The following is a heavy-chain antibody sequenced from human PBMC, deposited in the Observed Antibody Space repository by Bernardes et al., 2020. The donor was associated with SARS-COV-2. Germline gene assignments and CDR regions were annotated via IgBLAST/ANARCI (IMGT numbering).Heavy chain of an antibody. V-gene: IGHV3-23*01. J-gene: IGHJ5*02. CDR1: GFTFSSYA. Sequence: LRLSCAASGFTFSSYAMSWVRQAPGKGLEWVSAISGSGGSTYYADSVKGRFTIPRDNSKNTLYLQMNSLRAEDTAVYYCAKDVYCSSTSCYRHNNWFDPWGQGTLVTVSS. CDR3: AKDVYCSSTSCYRHNNWFDP. CDR2: ISGSGGST. D-gene: IGHD2-2*02.